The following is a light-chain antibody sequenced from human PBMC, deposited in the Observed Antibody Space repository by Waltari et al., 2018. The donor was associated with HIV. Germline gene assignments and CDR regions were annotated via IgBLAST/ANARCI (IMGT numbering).Light chain of an antibody. J-gene: IGLJ1*01. Sequence: QSALTQPASVSGSPGQSITISCTGTSSDVGGYNYVSWYQQHQGKAPKLMIDEVSNRPAGVSNRFPGSKSVTPSSLTLSGLQAEDEADYYCSSYTTSSTLGGVFGTGTKVTVL. CDR3: SSYTTSSTLGGV. V-gene: IGLV2-14*01. CDR1: SSDVGGYNY. CDR2: EVS.